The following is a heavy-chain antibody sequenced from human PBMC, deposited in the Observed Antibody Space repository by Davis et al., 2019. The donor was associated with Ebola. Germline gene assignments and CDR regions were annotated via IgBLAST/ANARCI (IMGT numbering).Heavy chain of an antibody. D-gene: IGHD5/OR15-5a*01. J-gene: IGHJ6*02. CDR3: ARDSVLGYGMDV. Sequence: GSLRLSCAVSGGSFSGYYWSWIRQPPGKGLEWIGEINHSGSTNYNPSLKSRVTISVDTSKNQFSLKLSSVTAADTAVYYCARDSVLGYGMDVWGQGTTVTVSS. CDR1: GGSFSGYY. V-gene: IGHV4-34*01. CDR2: INHSGST.